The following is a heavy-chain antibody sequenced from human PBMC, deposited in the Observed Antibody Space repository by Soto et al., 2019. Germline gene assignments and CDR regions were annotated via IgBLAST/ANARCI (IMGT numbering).Heavy chain of an antibody. CDR2: INSDGSST. Sequence: EVQLVESGGGLVQPGGSLRLSCAASGFTFSSYWMHWFRQAPGKGLVWVSRINSDGSSTSYAASVKGRFTISKDNAKNKLYLQMNSLRAEDTAVYYCAVAVAGPTAIGYWGQGTLVTVSS. CDR3: AVAVAGPTAIGY. V-gene: IGHV3-74*01. CDR1: GFTFSSYW. J-gene: IGHJ4*02. D-gene: IGHD6-19*01.